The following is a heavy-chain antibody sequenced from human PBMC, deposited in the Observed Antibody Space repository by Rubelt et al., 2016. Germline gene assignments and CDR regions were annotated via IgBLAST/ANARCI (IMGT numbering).Heavy chain of an antibody. CDR2: SGGST. J-gene: IGHJ6*02. V-gene: IGHV3-53*01. Sequence: SGGSTYYADSVKGRFTISRDNSKNTLYLQMNSLRAEDTAVYYCARGQAYYDFWSGYYTPEGGMDVWGQGTTVTVSS. D-gene: IGHD3-3*01. CDR3: ARGQAYYDFWSGYYTPEGGMDV.